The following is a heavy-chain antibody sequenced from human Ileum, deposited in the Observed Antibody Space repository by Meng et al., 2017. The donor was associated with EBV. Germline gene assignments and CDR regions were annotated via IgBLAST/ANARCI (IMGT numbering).Heavy chain of an antibody. Sequence: VPLVQSGSELKTPGAPVRISGKASGYTFPTYGRNWVRQAPGQGLEWMGWINTNTGKPTNAQGLTGRSVFSLNTPVNTAYLQIRSLKAEDTAVYYCARDSEAADYWGQGTLVTVSS. CDR3: ARDSEAADY. CDR1: GYTFPTYG. V-gene: IGHV7-4-1*01. CDR2: INTNTGKP. J-gene: IGHJ4*02. D-gene: IGHD6-25*01.